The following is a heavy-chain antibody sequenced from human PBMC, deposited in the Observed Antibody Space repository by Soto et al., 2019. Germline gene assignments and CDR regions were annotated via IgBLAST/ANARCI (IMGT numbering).Heavy chain of an antibody. J-gene: IGHJ4*02. CDR1: GGSISSSSYY. V-gene: IGHV4-39*01. CDR3: ARLSRDSSGYHLGPDY. D-gene: IGHD3-22*01. CDR2: IYYSGST. Sequence: SETLSLTCTVSGGSISSSSYYWGWIRQPPGKGLEWIGSIYYSGSTYYNPSLKSRVTISVDTSKNQFSLKLSSVTAADTAVYYCARLSRDSSGYHLGPDYWGQGTLVTVSS.